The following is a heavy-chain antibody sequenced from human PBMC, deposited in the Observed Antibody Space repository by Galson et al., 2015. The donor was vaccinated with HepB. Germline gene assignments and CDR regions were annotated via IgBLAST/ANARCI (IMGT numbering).Heavy chain of an antibody. CDR1: GFTFSNYE. CDR2: SSSSGSTT. D-gene: IGHD3-22*01. CDR3: ARLGLSDSSGYYAIAFDI. J-gene: IGHJ3*02. Sequence: SLRLSCAASGFTFSNYEMNWVRQAPGKGLEWVSYSSSSGSTTYYADSVKGRFTISRDNAKNSLLLQMNSLRAEDTAVYYCARLGLSDSSGYYAIAFDIWGQGTMVTVSS. V-gene: IGHV3-48*03.